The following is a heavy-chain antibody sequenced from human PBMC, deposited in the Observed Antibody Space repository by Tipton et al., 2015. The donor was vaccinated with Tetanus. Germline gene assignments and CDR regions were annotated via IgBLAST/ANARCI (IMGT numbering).Heavy chain of an antibody. CDR3: AKDLDPAGLLRHFEY. CDR1: GFRFSGYG. CDR2: IWYDGSNK. V-gene: IGHV3-33*06. J-gene: IGHJ4*02. Sequence: SLRLSCAASGFRFSGYGMHWVRQAPGKGLEWVAAIWYDGSNKYYADSVKGRFIISRDNSQNTLYLQMSSLRAEDTALYYCAKDLDPAGLLRHFEYWGQGTLVTVSS. D-gene: IGHD3-3*01.